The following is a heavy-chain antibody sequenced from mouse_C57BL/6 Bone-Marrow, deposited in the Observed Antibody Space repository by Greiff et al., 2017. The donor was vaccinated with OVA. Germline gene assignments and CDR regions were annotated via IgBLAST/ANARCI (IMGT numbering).Heavy chain of an antibody. V-gene: IGHV3-6*01. Sequence: EVKLLESGPGLVKPSQSLSLPCSVTGYSITSGYYWNWIRQFPGNKLEWMGYISYDGSNNYNPSLKNRISITRDTSKNQLFLKLNSVTTEDTATYYCARRLLQGYFDVWGTGTTVTVSS. D-gene: IGHD1-2*01. CDR3: ARRLLQGYFDV. CDR2: ISYDGSN. J-gene: IGHJ1*03. CDR1: GYSITSGYY.